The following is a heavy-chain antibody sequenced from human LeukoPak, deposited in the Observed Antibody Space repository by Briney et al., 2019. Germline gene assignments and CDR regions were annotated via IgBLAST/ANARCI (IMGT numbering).Heavy chain of an antibody. J-gene: IGHJ6*03. CDR1: GYTFTSYY. Sequence: ASVKVSCKASGYTFTSYYMHWVRQAPGQGLEWMGIINPSGGSTSYAQKFQGRVTMTRDMSTSTVYMELSSLRSEDTAVYYCASGPDFWSGYSDYYYYYMDVWGKGTTVTVSS. D-gene: IGHD3-3*01. CDR3: ASGPDFWSGYSDYYYYYMDV. CDR2: INPSGGST. V-gene: IGHV1-46*01.